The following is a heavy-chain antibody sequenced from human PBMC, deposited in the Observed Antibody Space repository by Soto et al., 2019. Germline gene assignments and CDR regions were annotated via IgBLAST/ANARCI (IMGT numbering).Heavy chain of an antibody. D-gene: IGHD3-22*01. CDR1: GGSIGSGSYY. CDR2: IYYSGST. V-gene: IGHV4-31*03. Sequence: QVQLRESGPGLVKPSQTLSLTCTVSGGSIGSGSYYWSWIRQHPGKGLEWIGYIYYSGSTYYNPSPKSRVTISIDTSTNQFALKLSSVTAADTAVYYCARAGYDRDGGGYYYFDYWGQGTLVTVSS. CDR3: ARAGYDRDGGGYYYFDY. J-gene: IGHJ4*02.